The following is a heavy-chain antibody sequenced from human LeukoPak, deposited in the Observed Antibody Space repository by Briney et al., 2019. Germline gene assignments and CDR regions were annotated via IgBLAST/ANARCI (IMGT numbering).Heavy chain of an antibody. CDR3: ARDVGISDPYFDY. Sequence: PGGSPRLSCAASGFTFNSYWMSWVRQAPGMGLEWVANINQDGSEKYFVDSVRGRVTLSRDNAQNSLYLQMNSLRAEDTALYYCARDVGISDPYFDYWGQGTLVTVSS. V-gene: IGHV3-7*03. CDR1: GFTFNSYW. D-gene: IGHD4-23*01. CDR2: INQDGSEK. J-gene: IGHJ4*02.